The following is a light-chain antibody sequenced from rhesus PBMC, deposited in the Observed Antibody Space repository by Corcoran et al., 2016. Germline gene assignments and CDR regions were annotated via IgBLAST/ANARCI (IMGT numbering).Light chain of an antibody. V-gene: IGKV3-35*02. J-gene: IGKJ4*01. CDR1: QSVGST. CDR2: YAS. Sequence: ETVMMQSPATLSLFPGERATLSCRASQSVGSTLAWYQQKPGQAPRLLLQYASTRATGIPDRFSGSGSGTEFTLTIRNLDPEDVGVYYCQKYNDWTLTFGEGTKVEIK. CDR3: QKYNDWTLT.